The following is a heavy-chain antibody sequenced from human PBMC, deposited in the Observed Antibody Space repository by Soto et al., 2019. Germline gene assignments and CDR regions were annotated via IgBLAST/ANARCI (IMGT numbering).Heavy chain of an antibody. CDR3: ARDGVQQWLSYYFEY. V-gene: IGHV3-30-3*01. Sequence: QVQLVESGGGVVQPGRSLRLSCAASGFTFSTYAMHLVRQAPGRGLEWMAVISYDGGNKYYADSVKGRFTISRDNSKNTVYLQMNSLRPEDTAVYYCARDGVQQWLSYYFEYWGQGTLVTVSS. CDR1: GFTFSTYA. CDR2: ISYDGGNK. J-gene: IGHJ4*02. D-gene: IGHD6-19*01.